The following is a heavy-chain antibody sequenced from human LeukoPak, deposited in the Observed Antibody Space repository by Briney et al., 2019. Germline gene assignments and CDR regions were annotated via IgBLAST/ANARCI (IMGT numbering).Heavy chain of an antibody. CDR3: ARVQRFLEWLSPLDYYYGMDV. Sequence: GASVTVSCTASGGTFSSYAISWVRQAPGQGLEWMGGIIPIFGTANYAQKFQGRVTITADESTSTAYMELSSLRSEDTAVYYCARVQRFLEWLSPLDYYYGMDVWGQGTTVTVSS. J-gene: IGHJ6*02. D-gene: IGHD3-3*01. CDR2: IIPIFGTA. CDR1: GGTFSSYA. V-gene: IGHV1-69*13.